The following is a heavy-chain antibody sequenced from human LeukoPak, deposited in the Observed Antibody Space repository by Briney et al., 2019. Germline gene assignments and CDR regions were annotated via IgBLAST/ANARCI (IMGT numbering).Heavy chain of an antibody. CDR2: ISYDGGNK. Sequence: GGSLRLSCAASGFTFGSYAFHWVRQAPGKGLEWVAVISYDGGNKYYTDSVKGRFTISRDNSKNTLFLQMNSLRLEDTAVYYCASGAGGWELLTKSTFDYWGQGTLVTVSS. CDR3: ASGAGGWELLTKSTFDY. V-gene: IGHV3-30*04. CDR1: GFTFGSYA. J-gene: IGHJ4*02. D-gene: IGHD1-26*01.